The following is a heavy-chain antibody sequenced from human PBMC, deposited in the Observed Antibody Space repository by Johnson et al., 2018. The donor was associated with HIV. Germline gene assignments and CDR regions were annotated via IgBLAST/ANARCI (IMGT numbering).Heavy chain of an antibody. CDR2: IKHDGSDK. V-gene: IGHV3-7*03. Sequence: VQLVESGGGLVQPGGSLRLSCAASGFTFSTYWMSWVRQAPGKGLEWVANIKHDGSDKYYVGSVTGRFTISRDNAKSSLYLQMNSLRAEDTAVYYCARVGGWGAFDIWGQGTRVTVSS. J-gene: IGHJ3*02. D-gene: IGHD3-10*01. CDR3: ARVGGWGAFDI. CDR1: GFTFSTYW.